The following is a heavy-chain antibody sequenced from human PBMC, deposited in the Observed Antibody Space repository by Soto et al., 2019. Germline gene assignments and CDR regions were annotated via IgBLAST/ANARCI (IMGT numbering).Heavy chain of an antibody. CDR3: ARGDVYFDY. CDR1: GYTFTTYY. Sequence: ASVNVSCKASGYTFTTYYISWVRQAPGQGLEWMGWISTYNANTNYAQKLQGRVTMTTDTSTSTAYMELRSLRSDDTAVYYCARGDVYFDYWGQGTLVTVSS. CDR2: ISTYNANT. D-gene: IGHD3-10*02. J-gene: IGHJ4*02. V-gene: IGHV1-18*01.